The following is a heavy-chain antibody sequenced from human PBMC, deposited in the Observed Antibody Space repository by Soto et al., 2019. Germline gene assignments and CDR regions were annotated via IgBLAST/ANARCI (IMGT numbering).Heavy chain of an antibody. CDR3: AKSGLTGFYYYYYMDV. V-gene: IGHV3-30*18. Sequence: QVQLVESGGGVVQPGRSLRLSCAASGFTFSSYGMHWVRQAPGKGLEWVAVISYDGSKKYYADSVKGRFTISRDNSKNTLYLQMNSLRAEDTAVYYCAKSGLTGFYYYYYMDVWGKGTTVTVSS. CDR1: GFTFSSYG. CDR2: ISYDGSKK. D-gene: IGHD2-8*02. J-gene: IGHJ6*03.